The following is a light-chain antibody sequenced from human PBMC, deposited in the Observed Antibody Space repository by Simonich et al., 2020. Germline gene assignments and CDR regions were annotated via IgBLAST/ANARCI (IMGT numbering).Light chain of an antibody. Sequence: EIVLTQSPATLSLSPGERATLSCRASQSVSSYLAWYQPKPGQAPRLRIYDASNRATGIPARFSGSGSGTDFTLTISSLEPEDFAVYYCQQRSNWPPITFGQGTRLEIK. J-gene: IGKJ5*01. V-gene: IGKV3-11*01. CDR3: QQRSNWPPIT. CDR2: DAS. CDR1: QSVSSY.